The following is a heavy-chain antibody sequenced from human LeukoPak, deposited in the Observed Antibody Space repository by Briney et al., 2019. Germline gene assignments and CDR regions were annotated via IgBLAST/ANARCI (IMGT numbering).Heavy chain of an antibody. CDR3: ARGTTEVDDAFDI. J-gene: IGHJ3*02. V-gene: IGHV4-34*01. D-gene: IGHD4-23*01. CDR1: GGSFSGYY. CDR2: INHSGST. Sequence: SETLSLTCAVYGGSFSGYYWSWIRQPPGKGLEWIGEINHSGSTNYNPSLKSRVTISVDTSKNQFSLKLSSVTAADTAVYYCARGTTEVDDAFDIWGQGTMVTVSS.